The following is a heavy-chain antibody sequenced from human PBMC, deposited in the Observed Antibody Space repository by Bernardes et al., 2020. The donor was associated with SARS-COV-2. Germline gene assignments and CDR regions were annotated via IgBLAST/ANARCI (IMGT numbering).Heavy chain of an antibody. CDR3: ARGRWLQADAFDV. V-gene: IGHV1-2*02. CDR1: GYTFIDYY. D-gene: IGHD6-19*01. CDR2: INPNSGGT. Sequence: ASVKVSCKASGYTFIDYYIHWVRQAPGQGLEWVGWINPNSGGTNHAQKFQGRVAMTRDLSIGTVYMELSSLRNDDTAVYYCARGRWLQADAFDVWGQGTMVTVSS. J-gene: IGHJ3*01.